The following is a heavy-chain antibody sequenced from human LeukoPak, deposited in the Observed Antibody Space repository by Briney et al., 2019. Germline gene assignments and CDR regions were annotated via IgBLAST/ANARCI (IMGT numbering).Heavy chain of an antibody. CDR1: GYNFANFW. V-gene: IGHV5-51*01. J-gene: IGHJ4*02. CDR3: ARRAYSGSGSSDY. D-gene: IGHD3-10*01. Sequence: GESLKISCYDSGYNFANFWIGWMRQMPGKGLEWMGIIHPTDSQTLHSPSFQGQVTISVDRSINTAYLQWSSLKASDTAMYYCARRAYSGSGSSDYWGQGTLVTVSS. CDR2: IHPTDSQT.